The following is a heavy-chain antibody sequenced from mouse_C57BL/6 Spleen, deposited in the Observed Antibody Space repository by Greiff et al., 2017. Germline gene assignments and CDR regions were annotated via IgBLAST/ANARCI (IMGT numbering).Heavy chain of an antibody. V-gene: IGHV1-36*01. D-gene: IGHD1-1*01. CDR2: VYPYNGGT. Sequence: EVQLQESGPVLVKPGPSVQISCKASGFTFTDYYMHWVKQSHGKSLEWIGLVYPYNGGTSYNQKFKGKATLSVDTSSSTAYMALNSLTSEDSAVYYCARSLGDYYGSSGYFDYWGQGTTLTVSS. CDR3: ARSLGDYYGSSGYFDY. J-gene: IGHJ2*01. CDR1: GFTFTDYY.